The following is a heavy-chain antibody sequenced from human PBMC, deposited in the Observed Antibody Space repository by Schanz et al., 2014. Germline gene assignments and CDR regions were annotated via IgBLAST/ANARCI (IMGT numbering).Heavy chain of an antibody. CDR1: GFGFDDYA. D-gene: IGHD6-6*01. J-gene: IGHJ5*02. Sequence: EVQLVESGGGVVRPGGSLRLSCAASGFGFDDYAMSWVRQAPGKGLEWVSGINWNGGSTGYADSVKGRFTISRDNAKNSLYLEMNSLRAGDTAFYHCARGSSASLSRVWFDLWGQGTLXTVSS. V-gene: IGHV3-20*01. CDR2: INWNGGST. CDR3: ARGSSASLSRVWFDL.